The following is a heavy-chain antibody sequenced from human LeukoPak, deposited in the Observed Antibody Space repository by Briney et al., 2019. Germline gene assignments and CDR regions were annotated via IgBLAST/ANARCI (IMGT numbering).Heavy chain of an antibody. CDR3: ARDLWDSSGCYYNWFDP. D-gene: IGHD3-22*01. CDR2: IIPIFGTA. V-gene: IGHV1-69*05. CDR1: GGTFSSYA. Sequence: GASVKVSCKASGGTFSSYAISWVRQAPGQGLEWMGGIIPIFGTANYAQKFQGRVTITTDESTSTAYMELSSLRSEDTAVYYCARDLWDSSGCYYNWFDPWGQGTLVTVSS. J-gene: IGHJ5*02.